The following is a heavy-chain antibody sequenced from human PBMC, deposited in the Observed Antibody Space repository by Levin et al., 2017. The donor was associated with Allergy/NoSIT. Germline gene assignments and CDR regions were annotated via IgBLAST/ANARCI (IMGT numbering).Heavy chain of an antibody. V-gene: IGHV3-30*18. D-gene: IGHD3-22*01. CDR2: ISYDGSNK. Sequence: GESLKISCAASGFTFSSYGMHWVRQAPGKGLEWVAVISYDGSNKYYADSVKGRFTISRDNSKNTLYLQMNSLRAEDTAVYYCAKDTYYYDSSGAFDYWGQGTLVTVSS. CDR3: AKDTYYYDSSGAFDY. J-gene: IGHJ4*02. CDR1: GFTFSSYG.